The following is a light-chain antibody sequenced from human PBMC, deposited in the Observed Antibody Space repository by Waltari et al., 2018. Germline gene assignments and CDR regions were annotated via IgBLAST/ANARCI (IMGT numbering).Light chain of an antibody. CDR3: QQFDASVLT. V-gene: IGKV3-20*01. Sequence: EIVLTQSPDTLSLSPGQTATLSCRASQTVAGDNLAWYQHQRGQAPRLLIYAASSRAAGVPDRFRGSASGTDFTLTISRLEPEDFAVSYCQQFDASVLTFGGGTKVEMK. J-gene: IGKJ4*01. CDR2: AAS. CDR1: QTVAGDN.